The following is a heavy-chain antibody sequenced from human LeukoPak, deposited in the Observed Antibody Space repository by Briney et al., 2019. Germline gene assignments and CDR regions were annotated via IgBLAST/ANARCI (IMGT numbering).Heavy chain of an antibody. CDR2: ISWNSGSI. CDR1: GFTFDDYA. CDR3: AKDIGMDYYDSSGYSNYFDY. Sequence: GRSLRLSCGASGFTFDDYAMHWVRQAPGKGLEWVSGISWNSGSIGYADSVKGRFTISRDNAKNSLYLQMNSLRAEDTALYYCAKDIGMDYYDSSGYSNYFDYWGQGTLVTVSS. J-gene: IGHJ4*02. V-gene: IGHV3-9*01. D-gene: IGHD3-22*01.